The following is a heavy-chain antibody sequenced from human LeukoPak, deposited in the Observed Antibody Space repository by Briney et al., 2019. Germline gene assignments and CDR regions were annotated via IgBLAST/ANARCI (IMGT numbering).Heavy chain of an antibody. D-gene: IGHD2-21*01. CDR1: GYTFTGYY. J-gene: IGHJ3*02. Sequence: ASVKVSCKASGYTFTGYYMHWVRQAPGQGLEWMGWINPNSGGTNYAQKFQGRVTMTRDTSISTAYMELRRLRSDDTAVYYCARVAPGEERWGAFDIWGQGTMVTVSS. CDR2: INPNSGGT. CDR3: ARVAPGEERWGAFDI. V-gene: IGHV1-2*02.